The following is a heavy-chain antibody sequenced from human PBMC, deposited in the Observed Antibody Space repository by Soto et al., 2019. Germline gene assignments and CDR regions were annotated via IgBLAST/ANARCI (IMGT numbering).Heavy chain of an antibody. V-gene: IGHV3-23*01. CDR2: ISGSGGST. D-gene: IGHD6-13*01. Sequence: EVQLLESGGGLVQPVGSLRLSCAASGFTFSSYAMSWVRQAPGKGLEWVSAISGSGGSTYYADSVKGRFTISRDNSKNTLYLQMNSLRADDTAVYYCAKDEVLSPKPSLVQPQAGCWGQGTLVTVSS. J-gene: IGHJ4*02. CDR1: GFTFSSYA. CDR3: AKDEVLSPKPSLVQPQAGC.